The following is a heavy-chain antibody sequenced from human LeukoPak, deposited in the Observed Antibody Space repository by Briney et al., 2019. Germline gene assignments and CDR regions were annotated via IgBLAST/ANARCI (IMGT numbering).Heavy chain of an antibody. CDR2: ISYDASNK. Sequence: GGSLRLSCAASGFTFSSYAMHWVRQAPGKGLEWVTVISYDASNKYYADSVKGRFTISRDNARNSLYLQMNNLRGEDTAIYYCARDAGNSGYGCDLWGQGTLVTVSS. D-gene: IGHD5-12*01. CDR1: GFTFSSYA. CDR3: ARDAGNSGYGCDL. V-gene: IGHV3-30-3*01. J-gene: IGHJ5*02.